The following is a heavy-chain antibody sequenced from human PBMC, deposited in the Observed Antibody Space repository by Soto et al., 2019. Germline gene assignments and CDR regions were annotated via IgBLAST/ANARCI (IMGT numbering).Heavy chain of an antibody. CDR1: GFTFSSYG. Sequence: QVQLVESGGGVVQPGRSLRLSCAASGFTFSSYGMHWVRQAPGKGLEWVAVISYDGSNKYYADSVKGRFTISRDNSKNTLYLQMNSLRAEDTAVYYCAKDNSPGYFIDYWGQGTLVTVSS. V-gene: IGHV3-30*18. CDR3: AKDNSPGYFIDY. D-gene: IGHD3-9*01. J-gene: IGHJ4*02. CDR2: ISYDGSNK.